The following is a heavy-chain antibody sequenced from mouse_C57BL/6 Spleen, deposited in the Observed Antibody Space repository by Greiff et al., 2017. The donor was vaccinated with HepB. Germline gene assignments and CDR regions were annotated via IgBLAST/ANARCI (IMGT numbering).Heavy chain of an antibody. CDR3: ERGTTVEARYWDLVV. CDR2: IYPGDGDT. Sequence: QVQLQQSGAELVKPGASVKISCKASGYAFSSYWMNWVKQRPGKGLEWIGQIYPGDGDTNYNGKFKGKATLTADKSSSTAYMQLSSVTSGNSAVYFCERGTTVEARYWDLVVWAQGPRSPSPQ. J-gene: IGHJ1*03. CDR1: GYAFSSYW. V-gene: IGHV1-80*01. D-gene: IGHD1-1*01.